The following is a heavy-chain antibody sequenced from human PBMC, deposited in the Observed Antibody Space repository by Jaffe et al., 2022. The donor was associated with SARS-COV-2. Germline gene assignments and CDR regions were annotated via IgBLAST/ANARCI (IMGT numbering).Heavy chain of an antibody. D-gene: IGHD2-15*01. CDR2: ISYNGATR. J-gene: IGHJ4*02. CDR3: AKSRFCTAGSCYNNDY. Sequence: EVQLLDSGGGLVQPGGSLRLSCAASGFTFGSHAISWVRQAPGKGLEWVSVISYNGATRYYADSVKGRFTISRDNSKTTAFLEMNSLRAEDTAVYYCAKSRFCTAGSCYNNDYWGQGTLVIVSS. V-gene: IGHV3-23*01. CDR1: GFTFGSHA.